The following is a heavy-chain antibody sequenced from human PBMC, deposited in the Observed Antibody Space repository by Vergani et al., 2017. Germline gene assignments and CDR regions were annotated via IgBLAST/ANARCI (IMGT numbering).Heavy chain of an antibody. D-gene: IGHD3-10*01. CDR1: GFTFSSYA. CDR3: AKSLGTYYYGSGSPLDY. CDR2: ISGSGGST. Sequence: EVQLLESGGGLVQPGGSLRLSCAASGFTFSSYAMRWVRQAPGKGLEWVSAISGSGGSTYYADSVKGRFTISRDNSKNTLYLQINSLRAEDTAVYYCAKSLGTYYYGSGSPLDYWGQGTLVTVSS. V-gene: IGHV3-23*01. J-gene: IGHJ4*02.